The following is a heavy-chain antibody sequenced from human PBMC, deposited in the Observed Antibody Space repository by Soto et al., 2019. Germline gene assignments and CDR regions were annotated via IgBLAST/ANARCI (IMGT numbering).Heavy chain of an antibody. Sequence: SETLSLTCTVSGGSISGYFWSWTRQPAGKGLEWIGRIYTSGSTNYNPSLKSRITMSVDTSNNQVFLKLSSVTAADTAVYYCARDLGDYGDYGFDYWGQGILVTVSS. CDR3: ARDLGDYGDYGFDY. CDR1: GGSISGYF. J-gene: IGHJ4*02. D-gene: IGHD4-17*01. CDR2: IYTSGST. V-gene: IGHV4-4*07.